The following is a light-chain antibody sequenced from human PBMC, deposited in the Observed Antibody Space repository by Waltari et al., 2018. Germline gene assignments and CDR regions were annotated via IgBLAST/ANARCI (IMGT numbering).Light chain of an antibody. J-gene: IGLJ2*01. Sequence: SSELTQDPAVSVALGQTARITCPGDSLRIYYVSWYQQKAGPAPVFVIYDKEDRPSGIPDRFSGSRSGNTASLIITGTQAEDEADYFCCSRDKSGNYWVFGGGTKLTV. V-gene: IGLV3-19*01. CDR3: CSRDKSGNYWV. CDR1: SLRIYY. CDR2: DKE.